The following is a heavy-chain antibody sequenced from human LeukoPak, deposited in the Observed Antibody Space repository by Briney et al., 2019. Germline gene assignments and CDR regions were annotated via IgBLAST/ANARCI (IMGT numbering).Heavy chain of an antibody. CDR2: ISTNGGST. Sequence: PGGSLRPSCAASGFTFSEYSMHWVRQAPGKGLEYVSAISTNGGSTYYANSVKGRFTISRDDPKNTLDLQMGSLRPEDMAVYYCARGFRYYGSGIDYWGQGTLVTVSS. CDR3: ARGFRYYGSGIDY. V-gene: IGHV3-64*01. CDR1: GFTFSEYS. D-gene: IGHD3-10*01. J-gene: IGHJ4*02.